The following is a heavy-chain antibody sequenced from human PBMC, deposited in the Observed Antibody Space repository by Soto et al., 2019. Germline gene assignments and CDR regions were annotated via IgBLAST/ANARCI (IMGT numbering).Heavy chain of an antibody. CDR1: GGSISSYY. CDR3: ARGGSGRNLIDP. Sequence: LSLTCTVSGGSISSYYWSWIRQPPGKGLEWIGYIYYSGSTNYNPSLKSRVTISVDTSKNQFSLKLSSVTAADTAVYYCARGGSGRNLIDPWGQGTLVTVSS. D-gene: IGHD3-10*01. CDR2: IYYSGST. V-gene: IGHV4-59*01. J-gene: IGHJ5*02.